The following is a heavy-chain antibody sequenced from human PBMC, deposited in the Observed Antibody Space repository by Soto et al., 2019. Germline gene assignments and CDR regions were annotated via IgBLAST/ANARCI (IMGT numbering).Heavy chain of an antibody. V-gene: IGHV4-39*01. CDR2: IYYSGST. Sequence: ASETLSLTCTVSGGSISSSSYYWGWIRQPPGKGLEWIGSIYYSGSTYYNPSLKSRVTISVDTSKNQFSLKLSSVTAADTAVYYCAVLTWIQLWLGIDYWGQGTLVTVSS. D-gene: IGHD5-18*01. CDR1: GGSISSSSYY. CDR3: AVLTWIQLWLGIDY. J-gene: IGHJ4*02.